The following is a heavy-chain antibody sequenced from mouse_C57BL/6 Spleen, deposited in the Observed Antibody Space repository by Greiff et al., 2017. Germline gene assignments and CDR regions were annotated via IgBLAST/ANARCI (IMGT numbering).Heavy chain of an antibody. CDR2: IHPISGST. CDR3: ARFGYYGGMDY. V-gene: IGHV1-64*01. CDR1: GYTFTSYW. J-gene: IGHJ4*01. Sequence: QVQLQQPGAELVKPGASVKLSCKASGYTFTSYWMHWVKQRPGQGLEWIGMIHPISGSTNYNEKFKSKATLTVDKSSSTAYMQLSSLTSEDSAVYYCARFGYYGGMDYWGQGTSVTVSS. D-gene: IGHD1-1*01.